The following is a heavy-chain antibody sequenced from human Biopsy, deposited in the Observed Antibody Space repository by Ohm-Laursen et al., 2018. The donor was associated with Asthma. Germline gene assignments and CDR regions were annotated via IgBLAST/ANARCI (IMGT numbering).Heavy chain of an antibody. CDR1: GYTFNSAG. CDR2: ISVYNGNT. Sequence: ASVKVSCNTSGYTFNSAGITWVRQAPGQGLERMGWISVYNGNTKVAQKLQDRVTMITDTSTSTAYMELRSLRSDDTAVCFCARAVDYSHYYGIDVWGQGTTVTVS. J-gene: IGHJ6*02. CDR3: ARAVDYSHYYGIDV. V-gene: IGHV1-18*01. D-gene: IGHD3-10*01.